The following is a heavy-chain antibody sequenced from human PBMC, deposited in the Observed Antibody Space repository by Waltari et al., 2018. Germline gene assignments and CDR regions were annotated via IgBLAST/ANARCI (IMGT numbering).Heavy chain of an antibody. D-gene: IGHD2-2*01. V-gene: IGHV3-30-3*01. Sequence: QVQLVESGGGVVQPGRSLRLSCAASGFTFSSYAMHWVRQAPGKGLEWVAVISYDGSNKYYADSVKGRFTISRDNSKNTLYLQMNSLRAEDTAVYYCARYCSSTSCSYAMDVWGQGTTVTVSS. CDR1: GFTFSSYA. CDR3: ARYCSSTSCSYAMDV. CDR2: ISYDGSNK. J-gene: IGHJ6*02.